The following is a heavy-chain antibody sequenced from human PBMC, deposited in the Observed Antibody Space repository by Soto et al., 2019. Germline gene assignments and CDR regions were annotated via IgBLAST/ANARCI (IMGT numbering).Heavy chain of an antibody. J-gene: IGHJ4*02. CDR1: GFTFDDYA. CDR3: AKDDYSSSSGMDY. CDR2: INWNSGSI. V-gene: IGHV3-9*01. D-gene: IGHD6-6*01. Sequence: DVQLVESGGGLVQPGRSLRLSCAASGFTFDDYAMHWARQAPGKGLEWVSSINWNSGSIGYADSVKGRFTISRDNAKNSLYLQMNSLRAEDTALYYCAKDDYSSSSGMDYWGQGTLVTVSS.